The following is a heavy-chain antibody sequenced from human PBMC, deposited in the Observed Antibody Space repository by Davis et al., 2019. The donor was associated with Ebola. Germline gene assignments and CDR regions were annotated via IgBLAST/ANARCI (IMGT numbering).Heavy chain of an antibody. CDR2: MNQDGNKK. Sequence: GESLKISCVVSGITFSNHWMGWVRQAPGKGLEWVANMNQDGNKKYHVDSVKGRFSVSRDNAKNALYLQMDSLRAEDTAVYFCARSAYWGFDYWGQGTLVTVSS. CDR3: ARSAYWGFDY. D-gene: IGHD3-16*01. J-gene: IGHJ4*02. V-gene: IGHV3-7*03. CDR1: GITFSNHW.